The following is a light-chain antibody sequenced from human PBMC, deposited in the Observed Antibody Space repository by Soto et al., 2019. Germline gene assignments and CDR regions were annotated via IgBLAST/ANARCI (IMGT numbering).Light chain of an antibody. J-gene: IGKJ5*01. CDR1: ESISVW. Sequence: DIQMTQSPSTLSASVGDRVTFTCRASESISVWLVWYHQKPGKAPKLLIYKASRLESGVPSRFSGSASGTEFTLTITSLQPDDFGTYYCQQYSTSSISFGLGTRLEIK. CDR2: KAS. V-gene: IGKV1-5*03. CDR3: QQYSTSSIS.